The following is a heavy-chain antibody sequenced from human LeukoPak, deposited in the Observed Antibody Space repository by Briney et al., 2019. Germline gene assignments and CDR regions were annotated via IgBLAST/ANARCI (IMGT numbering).Heavy chain of an antibody. D-gene: IGHD4-23*01. CDR3: ARGRSVTVVTLVSDY. CDR2: INHSGST. V-gene: IGHV4-34*01. J-gene: IGHJ4*02. Sequence: SETLSLTCAVYGGSFSGYYWSWIRQPPGKGLGWIGEINHSGSTNYNPFLKSRVTISVDTSKNQFSLKLSSVTAADTAVYYCARGRSVTVVTLVSDYWGQGTLVTVSS. CDR1: GGSFSGYY.